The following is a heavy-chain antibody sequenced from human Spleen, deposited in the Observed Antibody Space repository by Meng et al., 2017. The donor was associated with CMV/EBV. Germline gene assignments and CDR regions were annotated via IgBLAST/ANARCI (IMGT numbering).Heavy chain of an antibody. J-gene: IGHJ4*02. CDR3: ARGGDSYNYKWLADY. V-gene: IGHV1-46*01. CDR2: INPTGGST. D-gene: IGHD1-1*01. CDR1: GYTFSDYY. Sequence: ASVKVSCKACGYTFSDYYIHWVRQAPGRGLEWMGIINPTGGSTNYAKKFQGRFTTTRDTSKSTVYMELSSLKSEDTAVYYCARGGDSYNYKWLADYWGQGTLVTVSS.